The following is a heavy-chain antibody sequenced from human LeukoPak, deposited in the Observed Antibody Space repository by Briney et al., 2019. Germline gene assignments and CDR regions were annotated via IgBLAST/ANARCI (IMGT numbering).Heavy chain of an antibody. CDR1: GFTFSSYE. CDR3: ARDLWGYDILTGYYTGYYYYYGMDV. CDR2: ISSSGSTI. J-gene: IGHJ6*02. Sequence: PGGSLRLSCAASGFTFSSYEMNWVRQAPGKGLEWVSYISSSGSTIYYADPVKGRFTISRDNARTSLYLKMNSLRAEDTAVYYCARDLWGYDILTGYYTGYYYYYGMDVWGQGTTVTVSS. D-gene: IGHD3-9*01. V-gene: IGHV3-48*03.